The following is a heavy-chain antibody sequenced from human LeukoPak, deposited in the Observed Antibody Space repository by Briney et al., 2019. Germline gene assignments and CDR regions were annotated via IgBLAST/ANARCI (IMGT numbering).Heavy chain of an antibody. CDR1: GGSISSGDYY. V-gene: IGHV4-30-4*01. Sequence: SQTLSLTCTVSGGSISSGDYYWSWIRQPPGKGLEWIGYIYYSGSTYYNPSLKSRVTISVDTSENQFSLKLSSVTAADTAVYYCARVADYYDSSGYPDCWGQGTLVTVSS. D-gene: IGHD3-22*01. CDR3: ARVADYYDSSGYPDC. CDR2: IYYSGST. J-gene: IGHJ4*02.